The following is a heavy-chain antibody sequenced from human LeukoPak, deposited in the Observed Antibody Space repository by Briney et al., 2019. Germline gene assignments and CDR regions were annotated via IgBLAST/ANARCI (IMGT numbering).Heavy chain of an antibody. J-gene: IGHJ3*02. CDR2: ISYDGGNE. V-gene: IGHV3-30-3*01. Sequence: PGGSLRLSCAASAFTFSIYAMDWVRQAPGKGLEWVAVISYDGGNEYYADSVKGRFTVSRDNSKNTLYLQMNSLRVEDTAVYYCARVRVGATTGDTFDIWGQGTMVAVAS. CDR1: AFTFSIYA. CDR3: ARVRVGATTGDTFDI. D-gene: IGHD1-26*01.